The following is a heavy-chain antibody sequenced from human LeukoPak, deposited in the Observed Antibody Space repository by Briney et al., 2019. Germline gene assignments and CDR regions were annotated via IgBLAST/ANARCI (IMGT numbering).Heavy chain of an antibody. CDR1: GGSISSHY. J-gene: IGHJ4*02. CDR3: ESGKYDNSGYYQKYFDY. V-gene: IGHV4-59*11. D-gene: IGHD3-22*01. CDR2: IHYSGST. Sequence: SETLSLTPADPGGSISSHYWSRIRQPPGKGLEWIGYIHYSGSTNYNPSLKSRVTISVDTSKNQFSLKLSSVNAADTAVYYCESGKYDNSGYYQKYFDYWGQGTLVTVSS.